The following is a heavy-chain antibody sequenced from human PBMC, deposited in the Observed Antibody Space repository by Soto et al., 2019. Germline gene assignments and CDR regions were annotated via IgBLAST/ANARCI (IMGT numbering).Heavy chain of an antibody. J-gene: IGHJ5*02. Sequence: PSVTRSVTCSVAKECSSRWEQYRCRNRQPPGKGLEWIGYIYYSGSTYYNPSLKSRVTISVDTSKNQFSLKLSSVTAADTAVYYCAREPPTGNGLGGFAPWGQGTLVTVSS. V-gene: IGHV4-30-4*01. CDR1: KECSSRWEQY. CDR2: IYYSGST. D-gene: IGHD3-3*01. CDR3: AREPPTGNGLGGFAP.